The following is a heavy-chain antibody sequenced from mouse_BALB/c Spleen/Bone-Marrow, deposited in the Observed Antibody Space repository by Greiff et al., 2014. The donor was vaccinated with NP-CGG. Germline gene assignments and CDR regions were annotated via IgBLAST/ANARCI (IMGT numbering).Heavy chain of an antibody. CDR3: ARDRGVQGYAMDY. V-gene: IGHV5-4*02. CDR2: ISDGGSYT. J-gene: IGHJ4*01. CDR1: RFTFSDYY. Sequence: EVHLVESGGGLVKRGGSLKLSCAASRFTFSDYYMYWVRQTPEKRLEWVATISDGGSYTYYPDSVKGRFTISRDIAKNNLYLQMSSLKSEDTAMYYCARDRGVQGYAMDYWGQGTSVTVSS. D-gene: IGHD2-14*01.